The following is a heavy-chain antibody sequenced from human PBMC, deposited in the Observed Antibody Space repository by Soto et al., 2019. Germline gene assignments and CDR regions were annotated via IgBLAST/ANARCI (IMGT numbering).Heavy chain of an antibody. Sequence: QVQLQASGPGLVKPSGTLSLTCTVSGGSIKTNVWWSWVRQPPGKGLAWFGEIFLNGNTYYNPSLQSRVTMSADKATKQFSLMSTSVTAADTAMYYCARDAAVPGEADRFAYWRQGILVTVSP. CDR1: GGSIKTNVW. CDR2: IFLNGNT. CDR3: ARDAAVPGEADRFAY. D-gene: IGHD3-10*01. V-gene: IGHV4-4*02. J-gene: IGHJ4*02.